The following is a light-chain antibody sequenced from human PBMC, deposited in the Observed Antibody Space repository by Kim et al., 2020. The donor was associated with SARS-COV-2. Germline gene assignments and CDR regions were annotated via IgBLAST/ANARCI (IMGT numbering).Light chain of an antibody. CDR3: QQYDNLPIT. CDR1: QDIDNY. J-gene: IGKJ5*01. V-gene: IGKV1-33*01. Sequence: ESVGDRVTITCQASQDIDNYLNWYKQKPGKAPKLLIYDASNLETGVPSRFSGSGSGTDFTLTISSLQPEDIATYYCQQYDNLPITFGQGTRLEIK. CDR2: DAS.